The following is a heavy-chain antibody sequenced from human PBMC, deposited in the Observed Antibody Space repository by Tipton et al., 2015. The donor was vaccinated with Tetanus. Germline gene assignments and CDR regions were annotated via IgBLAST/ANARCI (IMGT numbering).Heavy chain of an antibody. Sequence: QLVQSGAEEKKPGSSVRVSCKASGGTFSNYAINWVRQAPGQGLEWTGGIIPIYGAANYAQKFQGRVTMTADNPMCTAYMDLSSVRSDDPADYYCARCNHDGSLTPIDLWSPGTRVTVSA. CDR1: GGTFSNYA. J-gene: IGHJ5*02. V-gene: IGHV1-69*06. D-gene: IGHD2/OR15-2a*01. CDR2: IIPIYGAA. CDR3: ARCNHDGSLTPIDL.